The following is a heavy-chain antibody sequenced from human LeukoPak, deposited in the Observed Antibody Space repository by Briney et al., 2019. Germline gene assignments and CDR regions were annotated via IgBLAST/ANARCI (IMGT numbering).Heavy chain of an antibody. Sequence: SETLSLTCTVSGGSISSYYWNWIRQPPGKGLEWIGYIYYSGSTNYNPSLKSRVTISVDTSKNQFSLKLSSVTAADTAVYYCARDGGNRVVGPLYYMDVWGKGTTVTVSS. V-gene: IGHV4-59*01. J-gene: IGHJ6*03. CDR1: GGSISSYY. CDR3: ARDGGNRVVGPLYYMDV. CDR2: IYYSGST. D-gene: IGHD3-22*01.